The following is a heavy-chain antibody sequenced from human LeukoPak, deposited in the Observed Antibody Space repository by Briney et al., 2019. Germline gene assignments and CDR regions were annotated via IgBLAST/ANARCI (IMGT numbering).Heavy chain of an antibody. D-gene: IGHD6-13*01. CDR2: INPNSGGT. Sequence: ASVKVSCKASGYTFTGYYIHWVRQAPGQGLEWMGWINPNSGGTIFAQKFQVRVTMTRDTSISTAYMELSRLRSDDMAVYYCARSRTLGSSWYEVYYFDYWGQGTLITVSS. J-gene: IGHJ4*02. CDR1: GYTFTGYY. V-gene: IGHV1-2*02. CDR3: ARSRTLGSSWYEVYYFDY.